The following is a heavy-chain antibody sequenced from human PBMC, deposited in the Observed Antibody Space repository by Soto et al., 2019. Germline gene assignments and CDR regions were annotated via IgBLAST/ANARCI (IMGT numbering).Heavy chain of an antibody. CDR3: ARDRSPGSSRWYDY. D-gene: IGHD6-13*01. J-gene: IGHJ4*02. CDR1: WGSVSSNRAA. V-gene: IGHV6-1*01. CDR2: TYYGSKWYN. Sequence: SQTLSLTWAISWGSVSSNRAAWNWIRQSPSRGLEWLGRTYYGSKWYNDYAVSVRSRITINPDTSKNQFSLQLNSVTPEDTAVYFCARDRSPGSSRWYDYLGQGTLVTVSS.